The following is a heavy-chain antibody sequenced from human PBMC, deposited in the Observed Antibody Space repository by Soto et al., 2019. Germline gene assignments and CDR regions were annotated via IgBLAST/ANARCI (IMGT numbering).Heavy chain of an antibody. CDR2: LNGNDGST. CDR1: GFTFSSYA. V-gene: IGHV3-23*01. J-gene: IGHJ4*02. CDR3: AKDQPEYGNYYFDY. Sequence: EVQLLESGGGLVQPGGSLRLSCAASGFTFSSYAMSWVRQAPGKGLEWVSSLNGNDGSTYYADSVKGRFTFSRDNSRNTRYLPMNSLRADDTAVYYCAKDQPEYGNYYFDYWGQGTLVTVSS. D-gene: IGHD2-2*01.